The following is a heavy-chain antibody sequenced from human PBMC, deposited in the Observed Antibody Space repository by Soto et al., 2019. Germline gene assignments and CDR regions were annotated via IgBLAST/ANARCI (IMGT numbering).Heavy chain of an antibody. CDR3: AAEVGRVGGFRWFAP. D-gene: IGHD6-19*01. CDR2: ISAYNGNT. V-gene: IGHV1-18*01. J-gene: IGHJ5*02. Sequence: ASVKFSCKASGYTFTSYGISWVRQAPGQGLEWMGWISAYNGNTNYAQKLRGRVTMTTDTSTSTAYMELRSLRSDDTAVYYCAAEVGRVGGFRWFAPWGQGTLVTVSS. CDR1: GYTFTSYG.